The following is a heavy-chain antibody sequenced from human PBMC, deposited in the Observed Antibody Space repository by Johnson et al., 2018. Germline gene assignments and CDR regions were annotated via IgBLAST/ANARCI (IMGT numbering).Heavy chain of an antibody. CDR1: DSTFDEYM. CDR3: AKDADGSGYFDR. Sequence: VQLVQSGGAVVQPGGSLRLSCTASDSTFDEYMMHWVRQAPGRALEWVSLISWDGISAFYLDSVKGRFVISRDNRKNSLYLQMNSLTTEDTAFYYCAKDADGSGYFDRWGQGALVTVSS. J-gene: IGHJ4*02. D-gene: IGHD1-1*01. V-gene: IGHV3-43*01. CDR2: ISWDGISA.